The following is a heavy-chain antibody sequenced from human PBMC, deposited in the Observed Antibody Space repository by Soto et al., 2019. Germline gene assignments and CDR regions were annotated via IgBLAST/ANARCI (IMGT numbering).Heavy chain of an antibody. V-gene: IGHV4-30-4*01. CDR1: GGSISSGDYY. CDR3: ATDRSDY. J-gene: IGHJ4*02. CDR2: IYYSGST. Sequence: SETLSLTCTVSGGSISSGDYYWSWIRQPPGKGLEWIGYIYYSGSTYYNPSLKSRVTISVDKSKNQFSLKLSSVTAAETAVYYCATDRSDYWGQGTLVTVSS.